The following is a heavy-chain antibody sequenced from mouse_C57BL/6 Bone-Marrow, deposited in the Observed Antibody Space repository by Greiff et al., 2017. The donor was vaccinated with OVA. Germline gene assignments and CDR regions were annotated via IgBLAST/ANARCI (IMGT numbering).Heavy chain of an antibody. CDR3: ARSELAFDY. V-gene: IGHV1-69*01. J-gene: IGHJ2*01. Sequence: QVQLQQPGAELVMPGASVKLSCKASGYTFTSYWMHWVKQRPGQGLEWIGEIDPSDSYTNYNQKFKGKSTLTVDKSSSTAYMQLSSLTSEDSAVYYCARSELAFDYGGQGTTLTVSS. CDR2: IDPSDSYT. CDR1: GYTFTSYW.